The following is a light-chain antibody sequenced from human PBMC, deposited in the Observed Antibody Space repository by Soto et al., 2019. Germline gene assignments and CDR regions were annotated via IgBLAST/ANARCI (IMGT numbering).Light chain of an antibody. J-gene: IGKJ1*01. CDR2: AAS. V-gene: IGKV1-8*01. CDR3: QQNYSYPRT. CDR1: QGISSY. Sequence: AIRMTQSPSSLSASTGYRVTITCRAIQGISSYLAWYQQKPGKAPKLLIYAASTLQSGVPSRFSGSGSGTDFTLTISCLQSEDFATYYCQQNYSYPRTFGQGTKVEIK.